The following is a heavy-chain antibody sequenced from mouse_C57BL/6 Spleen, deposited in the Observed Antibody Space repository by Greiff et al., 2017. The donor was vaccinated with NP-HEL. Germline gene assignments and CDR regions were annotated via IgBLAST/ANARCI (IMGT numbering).Heavy chain of an antibody. CDR2: IYPGDGDT. CDR3: ARGGVLPLAMDY. Sequence: QVQLQQSGPELVKPGASVKISCKASGYAFSSSWMNWVKQRPGKGLEWIGRIYPGDGDTNYNGKFKGKATLTADKSSSTAYMQLSSLTSEDSAVYFCARGGVLPLAMDYWGQGTSVTVSS. CDR1: GYAFSSSW. D-gene: IGHD1-1*01. V-gene: IGHV1-82*01. J-gene: IGHJ4*01.